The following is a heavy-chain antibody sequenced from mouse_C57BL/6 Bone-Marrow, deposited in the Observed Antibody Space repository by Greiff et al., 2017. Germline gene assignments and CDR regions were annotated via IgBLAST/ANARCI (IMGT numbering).Heavy chain of an antibody. CDR2: ISNGGGST. J-gene: IGHJ4*01. CDR1: GFTFSDYY. CDR3: ARHAGLRRGMDY. D-gene: IGHD2-4*01. V-gene: IGHV5-12*01. Sequence: EVKLVESGGGLVQPGGSLKLSCAASGFTFSDYYMYWVRQTPEKRLEWVAYISNGGGSTYYPDTVKGRFTISRDNAKNTLYLQMSRLKSEDTAMYYCARHAGLRRGMDYWGQGTSVTVSS.